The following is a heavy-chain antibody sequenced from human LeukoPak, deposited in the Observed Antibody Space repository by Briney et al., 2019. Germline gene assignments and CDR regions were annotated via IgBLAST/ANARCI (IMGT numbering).Heavy chain of an antibody. CDR2: INPSGSGT. V-gene: IGHV1-46*01. J-gene: IGHJ5*02. D-gene: IGHD6-19*01. CDR1: GYTFSMYY. Sequence: ASVKVSCKASGYTFSMYYIHWVRQAPGQGLEWMGIINPSGSGTKYAQKFQGRVSMTRDTSTKIVYMELSSLRSEDTAVYYCARGGIAVVDFFDPWGQGTLVTVSS. CDR3: ARGGIAVVDFFDP.